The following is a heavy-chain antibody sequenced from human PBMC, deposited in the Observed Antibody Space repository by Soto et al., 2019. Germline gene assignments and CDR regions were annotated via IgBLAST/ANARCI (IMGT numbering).Heavy chain of an antibody. D-gene: IGHD3-10*02. CDR2: IYHSGST. CDR1: GGSISSSNW. CDR3: ARVRGGYDYAMDV. J-gene: IGHJ6*02. V-gene: IGHV4-4*02. Sequence: QVQLQESGPGLVKPSGTLSLTCAVSGGSISSSNWWSWVRQPPGKGLEWIGEIYHSGSTNYNPPLKSRVTNSVDTPKTQMSRQMGSVTAADKAVNYCARVRGGYDYAMDVWGQGTTVTVSS.